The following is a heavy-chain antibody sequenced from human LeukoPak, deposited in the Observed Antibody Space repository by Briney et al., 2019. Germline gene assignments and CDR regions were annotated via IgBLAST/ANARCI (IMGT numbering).Heavy chain of an antibody. Sequence: PSETLSLTCAVSGYSLCSGFYCGWVRQPPGKGLEWIGNMYHTGTIYYNPSLRSRLTISEDTFTRHFSLTEYSVTAADTPVYYSATGRYSGSVDYWGQGSLVTVSS. CDR3: ATGRYSGSVDY. V-gene: IGHV4-38-2*01. CDR1: GYSLCSGFY. J-gene: IGHJ4*02. CDR2: MYHTGTI. D-gene: IGHD1-26*01.